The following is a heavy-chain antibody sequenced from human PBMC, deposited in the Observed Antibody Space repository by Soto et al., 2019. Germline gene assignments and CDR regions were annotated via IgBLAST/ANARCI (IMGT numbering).Heavy chain of an antibody. CDR2: INPSGGST. J-gene: IGHJ6*03. D-gene: IGHD2-15*01. V-gene: IGHV1-46*03. Sequence: ASVKVSCKASGYTFTSYYMHWVRQAPGQGLEWMGIINPSGGSTSYAQKFQGRVTMTRDTSTSTVYMELSSLRSEDTAVYYCARAPYCSGGSCYGPGYYYMDVWGKGTTDTVSS. CDR1: GYTFTSYY. CDR3: ARAPYCSGGSCYGPGYYYMDV.